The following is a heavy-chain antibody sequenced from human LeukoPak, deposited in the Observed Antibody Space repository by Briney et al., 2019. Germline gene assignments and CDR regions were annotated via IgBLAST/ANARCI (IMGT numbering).Heavy chain of an antibody. Sequence: TGGSLRLSCAASGFIFSSCSMSWVRQAPEKGLEWVSVITGSGGNTYYADSVKGRFTISKDNSKNTVYLQMSSLRVDDTAVYYCAKAASSSWPSYYYGMDVWGQGTTVTVSS. CDR1: GFIFSSCS. CDR3: AKAASSSWPSYYYGMDV. J-gene: IGHJ6*02. CDR2: ITGSGGNT. V-gene: IGHV3-23*01. D-gene: IGHD6-13*01.